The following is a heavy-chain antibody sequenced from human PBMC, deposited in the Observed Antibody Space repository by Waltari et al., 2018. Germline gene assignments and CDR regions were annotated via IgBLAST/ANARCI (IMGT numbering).Heavy chain of an antibody. CDR1: GFNFRNYW. D-gene: IGHD6-19*01. CDR2: IQQDGSEQ. J-gene: IGHJ4*02. Sequence: VQLVESGGGSVQPGGSLRLSCAASGFNFRNYWMSWVRRAPGKGVEGGANIQQDGSEQYYVDSVKGRYSISRDNAKNSLFLEVNSLRVEDTAVYYCAISGFSGGCTSGCYRFWGQGTLVTVSS. V-gene: IGHV3-7*01. CDR3: AISGFSGGCTSGCYRF.